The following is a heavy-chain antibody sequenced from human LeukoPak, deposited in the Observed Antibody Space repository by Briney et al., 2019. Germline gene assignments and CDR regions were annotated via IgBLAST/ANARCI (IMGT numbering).Heavy chain of an antibody. CDR2: IYYSGST. J-gene: IGHJ4*02. CDR1: GGSISSYY. Sequence: SETLSLTCTVSGGSISSYYWSWIRQPPGKGLEWIGYIYYSGSTDYNPSLKSRVTISVDTSKNQFSLKLSSVTAADTAVYYCARRYCSSTSCYPDYWGQGTLVTVSS. D-gene: IGHD2-2*01. V-gene: IGHV4-59*08. CDR3: ARRYCSSTSCYPDY.